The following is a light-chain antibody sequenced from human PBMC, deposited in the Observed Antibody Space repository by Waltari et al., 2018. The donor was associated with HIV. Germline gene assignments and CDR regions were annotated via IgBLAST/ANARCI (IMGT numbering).Light chain of an antibody. Sequence: SYDLTQAPSVSVSPGQTARITCSGDALPKQYAFWYQQKPGQAPVLVIYKDSERPSGIPERFSGSSSGTTVTLTISGVQAEDEADYYCQSPDSGTYVVFGGGTKLTVL. V-gene: IGLV3-25*03. CDR2: KDS. J-gene: IGLJ2*01. CDR3: QSPDSGTYVV. CDR1: ALPKQY.